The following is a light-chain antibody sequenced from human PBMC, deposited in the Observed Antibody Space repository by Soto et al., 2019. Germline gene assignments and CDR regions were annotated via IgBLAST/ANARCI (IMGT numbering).Light chain of an antibody. Sequence: EIVMTQSPGTLSVSPGERATLSCRASQNIGSNLAWYQQKPGQAPRLLFYGPSTRATGIPARFSGGGSGTEFTLTISSLQSEEFGVYYCQHYKEWPPAVTVGPGTKVDL. CDR2: GPS. V-gene: IGKV3-15*01. CDR1: QNIGSN. CDR3: QHYKEWPPAVT. J-gene: IGKJ3*01.